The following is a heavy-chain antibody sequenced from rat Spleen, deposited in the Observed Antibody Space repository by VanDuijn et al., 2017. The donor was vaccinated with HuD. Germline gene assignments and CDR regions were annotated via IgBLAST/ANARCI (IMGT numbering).Heavy chain of an antibody. CDR3: ARSDYASPYYFDY. D-gene: IGHD1-12*01. J-gene: IGHJ2*01. CDR2: IWNTGGT. V-gene: IGHV2-41*01. CDR1: GFSLTSYN. Sequence: QVQLKESGPGLVQPSQTLSLTCTVAGFSLTSYNVHWVRQPPGKGLEWMGMIWNTGGTRYSSALTSRLTISKDTSMSQVFLKMNNLQTEDTAMYFCARSDYASPYYFDYWGQGVMVTVSS.